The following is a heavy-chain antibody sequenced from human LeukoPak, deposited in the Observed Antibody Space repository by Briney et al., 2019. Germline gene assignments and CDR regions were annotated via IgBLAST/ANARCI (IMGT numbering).Heavy chain of an antibody. CDR1: GFTVSNNY. CDR2: IYSGGST. J-gene: IGHJ4*02. CDR3: ASRGGSYYVDY. Sequence: GGSLRLSCAASGFTVSNNYMSWVRQAPGKGLEWVSVIYSGGSTYYADSVKGRFTISRDNSKNTLYLQMNSLRAEDTPVYYCASRGGSYYVDYWGQGTLVTVSS. V-gene: IGHV3-66*02. D-gene: IGHD1-26*01.